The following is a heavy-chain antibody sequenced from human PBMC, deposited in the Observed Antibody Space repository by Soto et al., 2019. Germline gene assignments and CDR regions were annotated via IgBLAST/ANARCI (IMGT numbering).Heavy chain of an antibody. CDR2: TSYDGSNT. Sequence: QVQLVESGGGVVQPGRSLRLSCAASGFTLSNYAMYWVRQAPGKGLEWVAVTSYDGSNTYYADSVKGRFTISRDNSKNTLYLQMISLRAEDTAVYYCASRNCHSSGLEYWGEGTPVAVAS. CDR1: GFTLSNYA. CDR3: ASRNCHSSGLEY. D-gene: IGHD3-22*01. V-gene: IGHV3-30-3*01. J-gene: IGHJ4*02.